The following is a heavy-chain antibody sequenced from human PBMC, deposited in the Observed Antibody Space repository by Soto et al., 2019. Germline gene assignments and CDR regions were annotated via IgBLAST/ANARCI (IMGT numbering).Heavy chain of an antibody. CDR1: GGTFSSYT. D-gene: IGHD2-15*01. V-gene: IGHV1-69*02. Sequence: GASVKVSCKASGGTFSSYTISWVRQAPGQGLEWMGRIIPILGIANYAQKFQGRVTITADKSTSTAYMELSSLRSEDTAVYYCAFGYCSGGSCYSRAHDAFDIWGQGTMVTVSS. CDR3: AFGYCSGGSCYSRAHDAFDI. CDR2: IIPILGIA. J-gene: IGHJ3*02.